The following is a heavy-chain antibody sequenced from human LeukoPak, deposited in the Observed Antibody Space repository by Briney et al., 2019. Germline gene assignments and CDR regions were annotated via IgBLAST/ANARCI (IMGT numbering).Heavy chain of an antibody. Sequence: KPSETLSLTCAVYGGSFSDYYWNWIRQPPGKGLEWIGEINQSGTTNYNPSLKSRLTISLDTSKNHFSLKLTSATAADTALYYCAGGATPGVLWRQGILVTVSA. CDR3: AGGATPGVL. CDR2: INQSGTT. J-gene: IGHJ4*02. CDR1: GGSFSDYY. V-gene: IGHV4-34*01. D-gene: IGHD3-10*01.